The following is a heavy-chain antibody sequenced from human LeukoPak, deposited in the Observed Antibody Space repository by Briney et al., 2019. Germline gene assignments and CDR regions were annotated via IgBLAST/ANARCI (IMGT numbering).Heavy chain of an antibody. D-gene: IGHD6-6*01. CDR3: ASTRRAARPGFDY. V-gene: IGHV4-39*01. Sequence: SETLSLTCTVSGGSISSSSYYWGWIRQPPGKGLEWIGSIYYSGSTYYNPSLKSRATISVDTSKNQFSLKLSSVTAADTAVHYCASTRRAARPGFDYWGQGTLVTVSS. J-gene: IGHJ4*02. CDR1: GGSISSSSYY. CDR2: IYYSGST.